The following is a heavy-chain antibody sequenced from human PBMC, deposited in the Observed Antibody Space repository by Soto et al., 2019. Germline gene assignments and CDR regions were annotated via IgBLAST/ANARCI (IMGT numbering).Heavy chain of an antibody. V-gene: IGHV2-5*02. Sequence: SGPTLVNPTQTLTLTCTFSGFSLSTSGVGVGWIRQPPGKALEWLALIYWDDDKRYSPSLKSRLTITKDTSKNQVVLTMTNVDPVDTATYYCAHSLMDCSGGSCAAYYFDYWGQGTLVTVS. CDR3: AHSLMDCSGGSCAAYYFDY. CDR1: GFSLSTSGVG. D-gene: IGHD2-15*01. J-gene: IGHJ4*02. CDR2: IYWDDDK.